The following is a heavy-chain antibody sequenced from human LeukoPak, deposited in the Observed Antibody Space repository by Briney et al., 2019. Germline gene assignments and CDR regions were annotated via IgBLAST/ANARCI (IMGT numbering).Heavy chain of an antibody. V-gene: IGHV1-69*06. Sequence: SVKVSCKASGGTFSSYAISWVRQAPGQGLEWMGGIIPIFGTANYAQKFQGRVTITADKSTSTAYMELSSLRSEDTAVYYCAGDLDYGDYVFDYWGQGTLVTVSS. CDR1: GGTFSSYA. CDR2: IIPIFGTA. D-gene: IGHD4-17*01. J-gene: IGHJ4*02. CDR3: AGDLDYGDYVFDY.